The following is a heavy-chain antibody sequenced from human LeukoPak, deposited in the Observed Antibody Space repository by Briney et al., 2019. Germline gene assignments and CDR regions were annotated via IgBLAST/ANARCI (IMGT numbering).Heavy chain of an antibody. V-gene: IGHV1-69*05. Sequence: ASVKVSCKASGGTFSSYAISWVRQAPGLGLEWMGRIIPIFGTANYAQKFQGRVTITTDEFTSTAYMELRRLRSEDTAVYYCARDRKDLAQGGSSGYYYVGDSFGYWGQGTLVTVSS. CDR3: ARDRKDLAQGGSSGYYYVGDSFGY. CDR1: GGTFSSYA. CDR2: IIPIFGTA. D-gene: IGHD3-22*01. J-gene: IGHJ4*02.